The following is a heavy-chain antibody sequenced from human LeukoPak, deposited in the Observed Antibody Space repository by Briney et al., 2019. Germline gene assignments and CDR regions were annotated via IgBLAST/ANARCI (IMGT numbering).Heavy chain of an antibody. V-gene: IGHV3-9*01. J-gene: IGHJ4*02. D-gene: IGHD3-10*01. CDR3: AKDYSGYYYGSGSYRGLFDY. CDR1: GFTFDNYA. CDR2: ISWNSGSI. Sequence: PGGSLRLSCAASGFTFDNYAMYWVRQAPGKGLEWVSGISWNSGSIGYADSVKGRFTISRDNAKNSLYLQMNSLRAEDTALYYCAKDYSGYYYGSGSYRGLFDYWGQGTLVTVSS.